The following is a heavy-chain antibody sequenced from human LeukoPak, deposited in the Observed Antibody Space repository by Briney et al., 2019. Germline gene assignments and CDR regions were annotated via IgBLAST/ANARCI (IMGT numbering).Heavy chain of an antibody. CDR3: ARDELYDTAMVDY. J-gene: IGHJ4*02. CDR2: ISSSSSYI. D-gene: IGHD5-18*01. V-gene: IGHV3-21*01. CDR1: GFTFSSYS. Sequence: PGGSLRLSCAASGFTFSSYSMNWVHQAPGKGLEWVSSISSSSSYIYYADSVKGRFTISRDNAKNSLYLQMNSLRAEDTAVYYCARDELYDTAMVDYWGQGTLVTVSS.